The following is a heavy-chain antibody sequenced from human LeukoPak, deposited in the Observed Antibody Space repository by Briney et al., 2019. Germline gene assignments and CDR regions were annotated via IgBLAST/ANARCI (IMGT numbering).Heavy chain of an antibody. Sequence: PGGSLRLSCAASGFTFSSYAMSWVRQAPGKGLEWVSGISGSGDTTYYADSVKGRFTISRDNSKNTLYLQMNSLRAEDTAVYYCAKDVWAFTTFDYWGQGTLVTVSS. V-gene: IGHV3-23*01. D-gene: IGHD3-16*01. CDR1: GFTFSSYA. CDR3: AKDVWAFTTFDY. J-gene: IGHJ4*02. CDR2: ISGSGDTT.